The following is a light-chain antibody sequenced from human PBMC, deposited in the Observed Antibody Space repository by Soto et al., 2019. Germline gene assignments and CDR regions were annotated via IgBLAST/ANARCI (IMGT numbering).Light chain of an antibody. CDR3: QQSYPLPVRP. J-gene: IGKJ1*01. Sequence: DIQMTQSPSSLSASVGDSVTITCRASQRIGPYVNWYQQKPGKPPKLLISAATNLADGVPSRFGGSGSGTDFTPSVSSLQPEDFATYHCQQSYPLPVRPFGQGSTVDMK. V-gene: IGKV1-39*01. CDR2: AAT. CDR1: QRIGPY.